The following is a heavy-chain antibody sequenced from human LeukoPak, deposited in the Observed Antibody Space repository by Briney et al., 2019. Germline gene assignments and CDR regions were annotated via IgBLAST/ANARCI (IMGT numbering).Heavy chain of an antibody. CDR1: GFPFNSYG. Sequence: GGSLRLSCAASGFPFNSYGMHWVRQAPGEGLEGVAVISYDGSNEYYADSVKGRFTISRDNSKNTMDLQMNSLRAEDTAVYYCAKEGYYGSGSFPDYWGQGTLVTVSS. D-gene: IGHD3-10*01. CDR2: ISYDGSNE. CDR3: AKEGYYGSGSFPDY. J-gene: IGHJ4*02. V-gene: IGHV3-30*18.